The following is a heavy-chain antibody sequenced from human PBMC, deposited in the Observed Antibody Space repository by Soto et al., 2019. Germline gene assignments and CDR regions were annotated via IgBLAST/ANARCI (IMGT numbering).Heavy chain of an antibody. D-gene: IGHD6-6*01. V-gene: IGHV4-30-4*01. CDR3: ARERPDGARLDP. CDR2: IYHSGST. J-gene: IGHJ5*02. CDR1: GGSISSGDYY. Sequence: QVQLQESGPGLVKPSQTLSLTCTVSGGSISSGDYYWSWIRQPPGKGLEWIGYIYHSGSTYYNPSRKGPVTISVDTSKNQFSLKLSSVTAADPAVYYCARERPDGARLDPWGQGTLVTVSS.